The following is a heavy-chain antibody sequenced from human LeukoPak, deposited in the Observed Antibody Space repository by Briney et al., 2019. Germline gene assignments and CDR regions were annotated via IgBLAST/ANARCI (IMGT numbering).Heavy chain of an antibody. CDR1: GFTFSSYE. CDR2: ISSSSSYI. V-gene: IGHV3-21*01. Sequence: GGSLRLSCAASGFTFSSYEMNWVRQAPGKGLEWVSSISSSSSYIYYADSVKGRFTISRDNAKNSLYLQMNSLRAEDTAVYYCAREGGYYYDSSGYYSDYWGQGTLVTVSS. CDR3: AREGGYYYDSSGYYSDY. J-gene: IGHJ4*02. D-gene: IGHD3-22*01.